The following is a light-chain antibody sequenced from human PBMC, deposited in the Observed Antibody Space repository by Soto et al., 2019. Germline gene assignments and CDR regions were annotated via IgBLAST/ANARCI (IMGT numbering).Light chain of an antibody. J-gene: IGKJ2*01. V-gene: IGKV1-39*01. CDR3: QQTYNTPRT. Sequence: DIPMTQSPSSLSASVGDRVTITCRASQSISTYLNWYQQRPGKAPNLLIYAASNLQSGVPSRFSGGGSGTDFTLTISSLQPEDFATYYCQQTYNTPRTFGQGTKLEIK. CDR1: QSISTY. CDR2: AAS.